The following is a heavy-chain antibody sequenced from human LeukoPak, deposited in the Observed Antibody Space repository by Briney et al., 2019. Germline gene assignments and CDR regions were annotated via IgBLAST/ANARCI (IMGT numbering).Heavy chain of an antibody. CDR1: GYTFTGYY. CDR2: INPNSAGT. Sequence: ASVKVSCKASGYTFTGYYIHWVRQAPGQGLEWMGWINPNSAGTNYAQKFQGRVTMTRDTSINTAYMELSRLGSDDTAVYYCARQGYSSSWYSDMNWFDPWGQGTLVTVSS. D-gene: IGHD6-13*01. V-gene: IGHV1-2*02. CDR3: ARQGYSSSWYSDMNWFDP. J-gene: IGHJ5*02.